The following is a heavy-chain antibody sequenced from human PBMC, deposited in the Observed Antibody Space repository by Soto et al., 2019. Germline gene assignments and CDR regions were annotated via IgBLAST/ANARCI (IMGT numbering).Heavy chain of an antibody. CDR3: ANGPGKTVTTSLDY. J-gene: IGHJ4*02. Sequence: GASVKVSCKASGYTFTSYGISWVRQAPGQGLEWMGWISAYNGNTNYAQKLQGRVTMTTDTSTSTAYMELRSLRSDDTAVYYCANGPGKTVTTSLDYWGQGTLVTVYS. V-gene: IGHV1-18*01. CDR1: GYTFTSYG. D-gene: IGHD4-17*01. CDR2: ISAYNGNT.